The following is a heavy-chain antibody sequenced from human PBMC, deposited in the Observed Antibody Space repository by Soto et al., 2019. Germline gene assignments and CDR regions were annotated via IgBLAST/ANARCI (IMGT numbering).Heavy chain of an antibody. CDR1: VFPFSSYT. CDR3: VKGGYVYVYSVFGF. V-gene: IGHV3-64D*06. D-gene: IGHD5-18*01. CDR2: INGDEDIT. Sequence: PGGSLTLSCTASVFPFSSYTIYWVRQAPGRGLKYVSSINGDEDITYYGDSVKNRLTISRDNSKNTIYFQMSKLRVEDTAIYYCVKGGYVYVYSVFGFWGQGTSVPVSS. J-gene: IGHJ4*01.